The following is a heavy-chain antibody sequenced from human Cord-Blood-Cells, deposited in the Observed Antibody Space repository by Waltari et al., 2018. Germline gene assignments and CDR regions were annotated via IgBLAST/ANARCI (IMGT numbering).Heavy chain of an antibody. D-gene: IGHD6-13*01. Sequence: QVQLVESGGGVVQPGRSLRLSCAAFGFTFSSYGMHWVRQAPGKGLEGVAVIWYDGSNKYCATSVKGRFTISRDNSKNTLYLQMNSLRAEDTAVYYCARQFSSWYDYWGQGTLVTVSS. CDR3: ARQFSSWYDY. V-gene: IGHV3-33*01. CDR1: GFTFSSYG. J-gene: IGHJ4*02. CDR2: IWYDGSNK.